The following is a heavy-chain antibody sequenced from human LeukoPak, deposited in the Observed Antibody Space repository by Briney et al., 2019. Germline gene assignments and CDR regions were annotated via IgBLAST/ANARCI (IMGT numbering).Heavy chain of an antibody. CDR1: GYRFTSYW. Sequence: GESLKISCKSSGYRFTSYWMAWVRQMPGKGLEWMGIIDPGDSDTRYSPSFQGQVTISADKSISTAYLQWSSLKASDTAMYYCARLALDTAAYYFDYWGQGTLVTVSS. CDR3: ARLALDTAAYYFDY. CDR2: IDPGDSDT. J-gene: IGHJ4*02. V-gene: IGHV5-51*01. D-gene: IGHD5-18*01.